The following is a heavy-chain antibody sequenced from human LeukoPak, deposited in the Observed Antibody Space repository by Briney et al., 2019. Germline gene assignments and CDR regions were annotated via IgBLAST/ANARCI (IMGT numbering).Heavy chain of an antibody. CDR1: GGSFSGYY. J-gene: IGHJ4*02. CDR2: IYYSGST. D-gene: IGHD1-1*01. CDR3: ARRRPLEADFDY. V-gene: IGHV4-59*08. Sequence: SETLSLTCAVYGGSFSGYYWSWIRQPPGKGLEWIGYIYYSGSTNYNPSLKSRVTISVDTSKNQFSLKLSSVTAADTAVYYCARRRPLEADFDYWGQGTLVTVSS.